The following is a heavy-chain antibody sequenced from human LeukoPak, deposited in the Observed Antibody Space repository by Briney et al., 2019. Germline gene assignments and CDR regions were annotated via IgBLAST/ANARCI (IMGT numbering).Heavy chain of an antibody. CDR3: ARRGYSSGWSHYYGMDV. CDR2: INSDGSST. V-gene: IGHV3-74*01. J-gene: IGHJ6*04. D-gene: IGHD6-19*01. Sequence: PGGSLRLSCAASGFTFSSYWMHWVRQAPGKGLVWVSRINSDGSSTSYADSVKGRFTISRDNAKNTLYLQMNSLRAEDTAVYYCARRGYSSGWSHYYGMDVWGKGTTVTVSS. CDR1: GFTFSSYW.